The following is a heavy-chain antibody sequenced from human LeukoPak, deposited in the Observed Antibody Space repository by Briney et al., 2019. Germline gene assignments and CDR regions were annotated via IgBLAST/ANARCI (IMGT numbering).Heavy chain of an antibody. J-gene: IGHJ1*01. CDR2: IRSKTYGGT. D-gene: IGHD4-17*01. V-gene: IGHV3-49*04. CDR3: SRGGVNDYGDGQYFQY. Sequence: GGSLRLSCTASGFTFSDYAISWVRQAPGKGLEWIGFIRSKTYGGTEYAASVKDRFAISRDDSKTIAYLQMNSLKTEDTAVYYCSRGGVNDYGDGQYFQYWGQGTLVTVSS. CDR1: GFTFSDYA.